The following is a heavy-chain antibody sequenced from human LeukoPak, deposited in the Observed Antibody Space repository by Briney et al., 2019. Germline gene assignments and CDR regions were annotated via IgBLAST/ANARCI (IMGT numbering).Heavy chain of an antibody. CDR3: AGRRVLDASFDY. J-gene: IGHJ4*02. CDR2: IYSSDNT. D-gene: IGHD3-16*01. Sequence: GGSLRLSCAASGFTVSGNYMSWARQAPGKGLEWVSVIYSSDNTYYIDSVKGRYTISRDNSKNTLYLQMNSLRAEDTAVYYCAGRRVLDASFDYWGQGTLVTVSS. CDR1: GFTVSGNY. V-gene: IGHV3-66*02.